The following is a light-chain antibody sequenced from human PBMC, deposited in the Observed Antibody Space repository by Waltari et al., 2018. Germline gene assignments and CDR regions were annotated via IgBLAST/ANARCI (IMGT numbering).Light chain of an antibody. J-gene: IGKJ3*01. CDR2: STS. V-gene: IGKV1-27*01. CDR3: HRYNSAPFT. Sequence: DIQMTQSPSSLSASVGDRVTITCRASQGIYTYLAWYQQKPGKVPKLLIHSTSTLQSGVPSRISGSGSGTDFTLTISSLQPEDVATYYCHRYNSAPFTFGPGTRVDIK. CDR1: QGIYTY.